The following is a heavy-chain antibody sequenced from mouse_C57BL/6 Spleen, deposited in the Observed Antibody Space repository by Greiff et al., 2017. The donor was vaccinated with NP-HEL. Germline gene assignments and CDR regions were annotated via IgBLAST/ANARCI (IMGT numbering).Heavy chain of an antibody. Sequence: VQLQQSGTELVKPGASVKLSCKASGYTFTSYWMHWVKQRPGQGLEWIGNINPSNGGTNYNEKFKSKATLTVDKSSTTAYMQLSSLTSEDSAGDYCAVSLACYRNYGFAYWGQGTLVTVS. J-gene: IGHJ3*01. CDR1: GYTFTSYW. V-gene: IGHV1-53*01. D-gene: IGHD2-10*01. CDR2: INPSNGGT. CDR3: AVSLACYRNYGFAY.